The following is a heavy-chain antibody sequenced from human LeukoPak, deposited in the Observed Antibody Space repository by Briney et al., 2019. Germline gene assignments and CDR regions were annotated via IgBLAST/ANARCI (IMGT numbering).Heavy chain of an antibody. J-gene: IGHJ6*02. CDR1: GXXVSSNY. CDR2: IYSGGST. V-gene: IGHV3-53*01. D-gene: IGHD5-24*01. CDR3: ARDLGGRMGLSAV. Sequence: GGSLRLSCAAXGXXVSSNYMSWVRQAPGKGLEWVSVIYSGGSTNYADSVKGRFTISRDSSKNTLYLQMNSLRAEDTAVYYCARDLGGRMGLSAVWGQGTTVTVSS.